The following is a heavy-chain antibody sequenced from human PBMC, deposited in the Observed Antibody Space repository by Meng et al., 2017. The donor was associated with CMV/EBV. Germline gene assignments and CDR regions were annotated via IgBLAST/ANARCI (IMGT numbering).Heavy chain of an antibody. Sequence: GESLKISCAASGFTFSSYAMSWVRQAPGKGLEWVSAISGSGGSTYYADSVKGRFTISRDSSKNTLYLQMNSLRAEDTAVYYCARETYYYGMDVWGQGTTVTVSS. CDR1: GFTFSSYA. J-gene: IGHJ6*02. V-gene: IGHV3-23*01. CDR3: ARETYYYGMDV. CDR2: ISGSGGST.